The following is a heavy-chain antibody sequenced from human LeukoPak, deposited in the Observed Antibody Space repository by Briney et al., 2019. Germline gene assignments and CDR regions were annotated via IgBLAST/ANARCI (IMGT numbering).Heavy chain of an antibody. V-gene: IGHV3-9*03. D-gene: IGHD3-16*01. CDR3: AKDKLGDWNGGFMGV. CDR2: ISWNSGSI. CDR1: GFTFDDYA. Sequence: GRSLRLSCAASGFTFDDYAMHWVRQAPGKGLEWVSGISWNSGSIGYADSVKGRFTISRDNAKNSLYLQMNSLRAEDMALYYCAKDKLGDWNGGFMGVWGKGTTVTVSS. J-gene: IGHJ6*03.